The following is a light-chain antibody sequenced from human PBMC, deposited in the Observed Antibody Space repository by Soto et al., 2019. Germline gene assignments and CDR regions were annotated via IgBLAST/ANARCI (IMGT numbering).Light chain of an antibody. J-gene: IGLJ2*01. Sequence: QSALTQPASVSGSPGQSITISCTGTSSDIGGYNYVSWYQQHPGKAPKLMIYDVSNRPSGVSNRFSGSKSGNTASLTISGLQTEDEADYYCSSCTSSSTPGVFGGGTKLTVL. V-gene: IGLV2-14*03. CDR3: SSCTSSSTPGV. CDR2: DVS. CDR1: SSDIGGYNY.